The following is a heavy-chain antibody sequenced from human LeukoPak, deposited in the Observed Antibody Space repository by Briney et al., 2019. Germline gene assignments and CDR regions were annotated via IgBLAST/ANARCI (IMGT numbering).Heavy chain of an antibody. J-gene: IGHJ3*02. Sequence: SETLSLTCTVSGGSISSYYWSWIRQPPGKGLEWIGYIYYSGSTNYNPSLKSRVTISVDTSKNQFSLKLSSVTAADTAVYYCARAPYDILTRLGAFDIWAKGQWSPSLQ. CDR2: IYYSGST. CDR3: ARAPYDILTRLGAFDI. D-gene: IGHD3-9*01. CDR1: GGSISSYY. V-gene: IGHV4-59*01.